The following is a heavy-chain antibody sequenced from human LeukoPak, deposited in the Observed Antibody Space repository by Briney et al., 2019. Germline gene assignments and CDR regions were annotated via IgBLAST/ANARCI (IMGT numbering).Heavy chain of an antibody. CDR3: AHSARLYDSSGYYFSYFDY. V-gene: IGHV2-5*01. D-gene: IGHD3-22*01. CDR1: GCSLRTSGVG. CDR2: IYCNDVK. J-gene: IGHJ4*02. Sequence: SGPTLVNPTQTLTLTCIFSGCSLRTSGVGVGWIRQPPGKALECLALIYCNDVKRYSPSLKSRLTITKDTSKNQVVLTMTNMDPVDTATYYCAHSARLYDSSGYYFSYFDYWGQGTLVTVSS.